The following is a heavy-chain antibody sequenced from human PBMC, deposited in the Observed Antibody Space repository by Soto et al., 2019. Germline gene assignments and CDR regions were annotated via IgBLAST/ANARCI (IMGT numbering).Heavy chain of an antibody. CDR3: TNLPLYGSGFDS. CDR2: ISWNGAAT. CDR1: GFTFDDYA. J-gene: IGHJ4*02. D-gene: IGHD3-10*01. V-gene: IGHV3-9*01. Sequence: EAQLVESGGGLVQPGRSLRLSCVASGFTFDDYAIHWVRQAPGNGLEWVSGISWNGAATGYADSVKGRFTISRDNAKNSRYLQMSRLRTEDTAIYYCTNLPLYGSGFDSWGQATLVTVSS.